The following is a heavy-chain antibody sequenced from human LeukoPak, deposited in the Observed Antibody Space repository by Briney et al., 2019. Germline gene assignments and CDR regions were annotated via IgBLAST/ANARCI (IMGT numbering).Heavy chain of an antibody. CDR2: ISGSGGRT. V-gene: IGHV3-23*01. D-gene: IGHD6-19*01. J-gene: IGHJ4*02. CDR1: GFTFSSYA. Sequence: GGSLRLSCAASGFTFSSYAMSWVRQAPGKGLEWVSAISGSGGRTYYADSVKGRFTISRDNSKNTLYLQMNSLRAEDTAVYYCAKGMEQWLVTELDYWGQGTLVTVSS. CDR3: AKGMEQWLVTELDY.